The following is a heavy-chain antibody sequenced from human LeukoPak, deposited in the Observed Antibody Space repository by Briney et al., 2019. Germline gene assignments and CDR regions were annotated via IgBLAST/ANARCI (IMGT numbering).Heavy chain of an antibody. D-gene: IGHD5-18*01. V-gene: IGHV3-30-3*01. Sequence: PGGSLRLSCAASGFTFSSYAMHWVRQAPGKGLEGVAVISYDGSNKYYADSVKGRSTISRDNSKNTLYLQMNSLRAEDTAVYYCARKYSYGPFDYWGQGTLVTVSS. CDR1: GFTFSSYA. J-gene: IGHJ4*02. CDR2: ISYDGSNK. CDR3: ARKYSYGPFDY.